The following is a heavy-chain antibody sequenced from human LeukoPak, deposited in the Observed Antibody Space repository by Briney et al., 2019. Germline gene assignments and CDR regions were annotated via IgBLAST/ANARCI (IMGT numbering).Heavy chain of an antibody. CDR2: ISAYNGNT. Sequence: GASVKVSCKASGYTFTSYGISWVRQAPGQGLEWMGWISAYNGNTNYAQKLQGRVTMTTDTSTSTAYMELRSLRSDDTAVYYCARARSDYGSGSGFDYWGQGTLVTVSS. V-gene: IGHV1-18*01. CDR3: ARARSDYGSGSGFDY. CDR1: GYTFTSYG. J-gene: IGHJ4*02. D-gene: IGHD3-10*01.